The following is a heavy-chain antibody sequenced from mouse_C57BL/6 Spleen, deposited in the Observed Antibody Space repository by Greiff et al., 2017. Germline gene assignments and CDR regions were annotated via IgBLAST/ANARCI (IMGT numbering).Heavy chain of an antibody. D-gene: IGHD2-3*01. V-gene: IGHV1-85*01. Sequence: QVQLQQSGPELVKPGASVKLSCKASGYTFTSYDINWVKQRPGQGLEWIGWIYPSDGSTKYNEEFKGKATLTVDTSTSTSFMELHSLTSEDSAVYFCAREGNYEGYPAWFAYWGQGTLVTVSA. J-gene: IGHJ3*01. CDR2: IYPSDGST. CDR1: GYTFTSYD. CDR3: AREGNYEGYPAWFAY.